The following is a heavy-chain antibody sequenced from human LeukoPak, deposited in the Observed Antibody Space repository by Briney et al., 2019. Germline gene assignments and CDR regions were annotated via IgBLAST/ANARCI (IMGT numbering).Heavy chain of an antibody. V-gene: IGHV4-59*01. CDR3: TRGGDDWYAFDI. J-gene: IGHJ3*02. CDR2: IYYSGST. Sequence: SETLSLTCTVSGGSISYYYWSWIRQPPGKGLEWVGYIYYSGSTKYNPSLRSGVTISVDTSKNQFSLKLSSVTAADTAVYYCTRGGDDWYAFDIWGQGRMVTVSS. CDR1: GGSISYYY. D-gene: IGHD3-9*01.